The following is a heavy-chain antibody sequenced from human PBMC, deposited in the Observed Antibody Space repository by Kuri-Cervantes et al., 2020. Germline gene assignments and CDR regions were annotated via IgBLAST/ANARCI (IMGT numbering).Heavy chain of an antibody. CDR1: GGTFSSYA. D-gene: IGHD3-22*01. CDR3: ARSYDTSGYANSLDS. Sequence: SVKVSCKASGGTFSSYAISWVRQAPGQGLEWMGGIIPIFGTANYAQKFQGRVTITADESTSTAYMELSSLRSDDTAVYYCARSYDTSGYANSLDSWGRGTLVTVSS. CDR2: IIPIFGTA. V-gene: IGHV1-69*13. J-gene: IGHJ4*02.